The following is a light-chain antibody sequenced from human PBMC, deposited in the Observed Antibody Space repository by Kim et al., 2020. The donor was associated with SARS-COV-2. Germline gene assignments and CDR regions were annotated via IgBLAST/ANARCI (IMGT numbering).Light chain of an antibody. Sequence: ASVGDTVNITCRASQSISRWLAWYQQKLGKAPKLLIYDASTLESGVTSRFSGSGSGTEFTLTITSLQPDDFATYYCQQYNSYSPYTFGQGTKLEIK. V-gene: IGKV1-5*01. CDR1: QSISRW. J-gene: IGKJ2*01. CDR3: QQYNSYSPYT. CDR2: DAS.